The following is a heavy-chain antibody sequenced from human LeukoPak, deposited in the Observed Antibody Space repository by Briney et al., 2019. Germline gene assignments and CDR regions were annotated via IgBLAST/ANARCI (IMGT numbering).Heavy chain of an antibody. CDR2: LIGSSGAT. V-gene: IGHV3-23*01. Sequence: GGSLKLSCAASGFTFSNYAMNWVRQAPGKGLEWVAVLIGSSGATDYADSVKGRFTISRDNSKNTLFLQMNSLRAEDTAIYYCAKGAYDYIEIAYFDYWGQGALVTVSS. CDR1: GFTFSNYA. CDR3: AKGAYDYIEIAYFDY. J-gene: IGHJ4*02. D-gene: IGHD5-12*01.